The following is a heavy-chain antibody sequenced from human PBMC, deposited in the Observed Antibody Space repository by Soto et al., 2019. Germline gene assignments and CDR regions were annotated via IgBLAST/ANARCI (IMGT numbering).Heavy chain of an antibody. CDR3: ARELTETGDYYYYYYMDV. V-gene: IGHV1-3*01. Sequence: ASVKVSCKASGYTFTSYAMHWVRQAPGQRLEWMGWINAGNGNTKYSQKFQGRVTITRDTSASTAYMELSSLRSEDTAVYYCARELTETGDYYYYYYMDVWGKGTTVTVSS. J-gene: IGHJ6*03. CDR1: GYTFTSYA. D-gene: IGHD7-27*01. CDR2: INAGNGNT.